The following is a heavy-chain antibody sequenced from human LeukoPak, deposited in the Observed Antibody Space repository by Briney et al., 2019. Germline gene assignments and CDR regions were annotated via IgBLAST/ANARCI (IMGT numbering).Heavy chain of an antibody. Sequence: GGSLRLSCAASGFTFSSYAMSWVRQAPGKGLEWVSAISGSGGSTYYADSVKGRFTISRDNSKNTLYLQMNSLRAEDTAVYYCATYSYYYDSSGRLSYYFDYWGQGTLVTVSS. J-gene: IGHJ4*02. V-gene: IGHV3-23*01. D-gene: IGHD3-22*01. CDR1: GFTFSSYA. CDR2: ISGSGGST. CDR3: ATYSYYYDSSGRLSYYFDY.